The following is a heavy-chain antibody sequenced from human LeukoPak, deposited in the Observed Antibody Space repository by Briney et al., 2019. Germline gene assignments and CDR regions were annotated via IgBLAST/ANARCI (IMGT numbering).Heavy chain of an antibody. V-gene: IGHV3-23*01. D-gene: IGHD3-3*01. CDR1: GCTFNNFA. CDR3: AREGTYSEFWSGYFEL. J-gene: IGHJ4*02. Sequence: GGSLRLSCAASGCTFNNFAMSWVRQAPGEGLEWVSSIGASGGSAFYADSVKGRFTISRDNSRNTVYLHMDRVTVEDTAVYYCAREGTYSEFWSGYFELWGQGTPVTVSS. CDR2: IGASGGSA.